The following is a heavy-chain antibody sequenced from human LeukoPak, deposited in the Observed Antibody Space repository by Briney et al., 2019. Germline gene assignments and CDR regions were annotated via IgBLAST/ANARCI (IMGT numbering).Heavy chain of an antibody. V-gene: IGHV5-51*01. Sequence: GEFPKIFCGASGYNLTNYWHGLVRPMSRKGLELVVSIYPGDSDTRYSPSFQGQVTISADKSINTAYLQWSSLKASDTAMYYCARQHGSGSYYSRAIDYWGQGTLVTVSS. CDR3: ARQHGSGSYYSRAIDY. D-gene: IGHD3-10*01. J-gene: IGHJ4*02. CDR1: GYNLTNYW. CDR2: IYPGDSDT.